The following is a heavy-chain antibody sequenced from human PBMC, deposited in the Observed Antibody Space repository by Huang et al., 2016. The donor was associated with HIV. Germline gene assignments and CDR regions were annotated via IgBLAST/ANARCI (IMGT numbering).Heavy chain of an antibody. CDR3: ARGGELLWFGEPGGWFDP. Sequence: QVQLQESGPGLVKPSETLSLTCTVSGGSISSYCWSWIRQPAGKGLEWIGRIDISGSANYNPARKSRVTMSVDTAKNQFSLKLSSVTAADTAGYYWARGGELLWFGEPGGWFDPWGQGTLVTVSS. D-gene: IGHD3-10*01. J-gene: IGHJ5*02. CDR2: IDISGSA. V-gene: IGHV4-4*07. CDR1: GGSISSYC.